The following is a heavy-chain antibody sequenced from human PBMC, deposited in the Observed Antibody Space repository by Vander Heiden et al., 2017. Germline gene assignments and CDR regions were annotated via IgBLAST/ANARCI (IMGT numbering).Heavy chain of an antibody. Sequence: QVTLKESGPVLVQPTETLTLTCTVSRFSLSNARMGVSWIRHPPGKALEWLAHIFANDEKSYSTSLKSRLTISKDTSKSQVVLTMPNMDPVDTATYYCAGIALWCGELSWWFDPWGQGTLVTVSS. J-gene: IGHJ5*02. CDR3: AGIALWCGELSWWFDP. CDR2: IFANDEK. V-gene: IGHV2-26*01. CDR1: RFSLSNARMG. D-gene: IGHD3-10*01.